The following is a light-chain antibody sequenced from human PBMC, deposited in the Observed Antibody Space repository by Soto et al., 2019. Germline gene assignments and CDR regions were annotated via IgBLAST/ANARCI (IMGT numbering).Light chain of an antibody. V-gene: IGKV3D-20*02. Sequence: EIVLTQSPGTLSLSPGERATLSCRASQSVSNNYLAWYQQRPGQAPRLLIYGASNRATGIPDRFSGSGSGTDFTLTISRLQSEDSAVYYCQQHNQWPSTVGQGTRLESK. J-gene: IGKJ5*01. CDR2: GAS. CDR1: QSVSNNY. CDR3: QQHNQWPST.